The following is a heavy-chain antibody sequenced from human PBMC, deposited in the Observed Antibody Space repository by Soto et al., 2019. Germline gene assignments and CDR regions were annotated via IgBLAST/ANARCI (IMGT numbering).Heavy chain of an antibody. Sequence: QVQLQQWGSGLLKPSETLSLTCAVYGGSFSGYDWSWIRQPPGKGMGWIGESNHSGSTNYNPSLKRRVNISVETSKNQFSLMLRSLTAAGTAVYYGARAATLYGSGGSGFSGRESGGQGNLVPVSS. D-gene: IGHD2-15*01. J-gene: IGHJ4*02. CDR2: SNHSGST. CDR1: GGSFSGYD. CDR3: ARAATLYGSGGSGFSGRES. V-gene: IGHV4-34*01.